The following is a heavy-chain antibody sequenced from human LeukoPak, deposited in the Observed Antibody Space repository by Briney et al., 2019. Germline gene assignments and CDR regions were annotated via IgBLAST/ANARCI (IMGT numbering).Heavy chain of an antibody. Sequence: GGSLRLSCAASGFAFSSYAMNWVRQAPGKGLEWVSAINGNGGSTYYADSVKGRFTISRDNSKNTLYLQMNSLRAEDTAVYYCAKEPGAPYFDYWGQGTLVTVSS. D-gene: IGHD2-2*01. CDR1: GFAFSSYA. CDR3: AKEPGAPYFDY. CDR2: INGNGGST. V-gene: IGHV3-23*01. J-gene: IGHJ4*02.